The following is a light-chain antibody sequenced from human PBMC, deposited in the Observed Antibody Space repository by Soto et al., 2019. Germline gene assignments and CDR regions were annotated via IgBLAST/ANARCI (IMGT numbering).Light chain of an antibody. J-gene: IGKJ3*01. CDR2: DVS. Sequence: EIVLTQSPATLSLSPGARATLSCRASESVSGYLAWYQKKPGQAPRLLIYDVSNRATDIPARFSGSGSGTDFTLAISSLEPEDFAVYFCQHRSRWPFTFGPGTKVDIK. CDR1: ESVSGY. V-gene: IGKV3-11*01. CDR3: QHRSRWPFT.